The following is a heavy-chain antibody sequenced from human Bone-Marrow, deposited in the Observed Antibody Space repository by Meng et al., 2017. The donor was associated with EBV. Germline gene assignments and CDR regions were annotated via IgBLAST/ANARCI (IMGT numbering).Heavy chain of an antibody. Sequence: EVQLVESGGXXXXXGXSLXLSCAASGFTFSSYSMNWVRQAPGKGLEWVSSISSSSSYIYYADSVKGRFTISRDNAKNSLYLQMNSLRAEDTAVYYCARGGGYSGYDDDYWGQGTLVTVSS. J-gene: IGHJ4*02. CDR3: ARGGGYSGYDDDY. CDR1: GFTFSSYS. V-gene: IGHV3-21*01. D-gene: IGHD5-12*01. CDR2: ISSSSSYI.